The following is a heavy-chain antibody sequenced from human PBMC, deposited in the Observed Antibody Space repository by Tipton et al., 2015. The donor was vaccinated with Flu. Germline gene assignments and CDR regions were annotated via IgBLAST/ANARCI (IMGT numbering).Heavy chain of an antibody. CDR3: APYCSSTSCHNNWFDP. V-gene: IGHV1-69*01. Sequence: QVQLVQSGAEVKKPGSSVKVSCKASGGTFSSYAISWVRQAPGQGLEWMGGIIPIFGTANYAQKFQGRVTITADESTSTAYMELSSLRSEDTAVYYCAPYCSSTSCHNNWFDPWGQGTLVTVSS. CDR1: GGTFSSYA. CDR2: IIPIFGTA. J-gene: IGHJ5*02. D-gene: IGHD2-2*02.